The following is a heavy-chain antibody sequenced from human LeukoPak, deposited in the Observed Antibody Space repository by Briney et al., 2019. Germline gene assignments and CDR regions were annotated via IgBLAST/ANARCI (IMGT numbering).Heavy chain of an antibody. CDR3: ARHYYDSSGYNFLDY. Sequence: PGGSLRLSCAASGFTVSSSYMRWVRQAPGKGLEWVSVIYSDGSTYYADSVRGRFTISRDNSKNTVYLQMNNLRAEDTALYYCARHYYDSSGYNFLDYWGQGTLVTVSS. CDR1: GFTVSSSY. CDR2: IYSDGST. J-gene: IGHJ4*02. V-gene: IGHV3-53*01. D-gene: IGHD3-22*01.